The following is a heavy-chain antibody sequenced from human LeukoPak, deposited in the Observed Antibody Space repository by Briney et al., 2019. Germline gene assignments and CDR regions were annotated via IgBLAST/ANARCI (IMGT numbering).Heavy chain of an antibody. V-gene: IGHV3-21*04. CDR2: ISSSSSYI. Sequence: AGGSLRLSCAASGFTFSSYSMNWVRQAPGKGLEWVSSISSSSSYIYYADSVKGRFTISRDNAKNSLYLQMNSLRAEDTAVYYCASSTGYCSGGSCYRTQSRWFDPWGQGTLVTVSS. CDR3: ASSTGYCSGGSCYRTQSRWFDP. D-gene: IGHD2-15*01. CDR1: GFTFSSYS. J-gene: IGHJ5*02.